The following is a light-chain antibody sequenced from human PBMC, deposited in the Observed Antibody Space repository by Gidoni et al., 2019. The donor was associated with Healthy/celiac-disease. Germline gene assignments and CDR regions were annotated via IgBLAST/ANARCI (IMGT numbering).Light chain of an antibody. CDR1: QSVSSY. Sequence: EIVLTQSPATLSLSPGERATLSCRASQSVSSYLAWYQQKPGQAPRLLIYDASNRATGIPARFSGSGSGTDFTLTISSLETEDFAVYYCQQRSNWPTFXGXTKVEIK. V-gene: IGKV3-11*01. CDR2: DAS. CDR3: QQRSNWPT. J-gene: IGKJ4*01.